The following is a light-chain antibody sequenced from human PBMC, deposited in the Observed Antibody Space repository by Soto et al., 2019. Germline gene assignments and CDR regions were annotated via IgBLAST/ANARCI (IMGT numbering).Light chain of an antibody. CDR3: QQSYSSPYT. CDR2: STS. V-gene: IGKV1-39*01. Sequence: DIPMTQSPSSLSAAVGDRVTITCRASQDINKYLNWYRQTPGKAPKLLMFSTSTLHSGVPSRFSGRRSGTDFSLTISSLQPEDFATYYCQQSYSSPYTFGQGTKVEF. J-gene: IGKJ2*01. CDR1: QDINKY.